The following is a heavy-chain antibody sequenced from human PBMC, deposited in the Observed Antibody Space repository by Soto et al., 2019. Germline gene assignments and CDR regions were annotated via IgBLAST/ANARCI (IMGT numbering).Heavy chain of an antibody. CDR2: ISSYNGNT. V-gene: IGHV1-18*01. J-gene: IGHJ6*02. CDR3: AKTVADYCGSGSRAPNYYYYGMDV. CDR1: GYTFTSYG. D-gene: IGHD3-10*01. Sequence: ASVKVSCKASGYTFTSYGISWVRQAPGQGLEWMGWISSYNGNTNYAQNLQGRVTMTTDTSTSTAYMELRSLRSDDTAVYFCAKTVADYCGSGSRAPNYYYYGMDVWGQGTTVTVSS.